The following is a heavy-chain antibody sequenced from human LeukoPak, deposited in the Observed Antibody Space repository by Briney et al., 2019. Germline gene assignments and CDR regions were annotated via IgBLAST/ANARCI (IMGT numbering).Heavy chain of an antibody. CDR1: GFTFSNAW. V-gene: IGHV3-15*01. Sequence: GGSLRLSCAASGFTFSNAWMSWVRQAPGKGLEWVGRIKSKTDGGTTDYAAPVKGRFTISRDDSKNTLYLQMNSLKTEDTAVYYCAKAVIGYCTNGVRYNYFDYWGQGTLVTVSS. CDR3: AKAVIGYCTNGVRYNYFDY. J-gene: IGHJ4*02. D-gene: IGHD2-8*01. CDR2: IKSKTDGGTT.